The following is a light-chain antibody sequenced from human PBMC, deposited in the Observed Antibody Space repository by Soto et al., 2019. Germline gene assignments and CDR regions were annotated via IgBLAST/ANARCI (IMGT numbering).Light chain of an antibody. V-gene: IGKV1D-12*01. Sequence: DIQMTQSPSFVSASLGDRVTLTCRASQYISIWLAWYQQRLGEAPRLLIFSASTLQNGVPARFSGSGSGTDFTLTISGLQPEDVATYYCQQGRTSPFSFGPGTKV. CDR3: QQGRTSPFS. J-gene: IGKJ3*01. CDR1: QYISIW. CDR2: SAS.